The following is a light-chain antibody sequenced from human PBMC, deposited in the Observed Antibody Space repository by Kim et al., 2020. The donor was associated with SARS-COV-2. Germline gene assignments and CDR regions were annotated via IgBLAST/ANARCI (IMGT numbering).Light chain of an antibody. CDR1: SLRCPY. Sequence: SVGQGQTVRITGRGNSLRCPYGSWYRQEQGQAPVLVIYGKNNRPSGIPARFSGSASGNTPSLTITGAQAEDEADYYCNCRDSNHWVFGGGTQLTVL. V-gene: IGLV3-19*01. J-gene: IGLJ3*02. CDR2: GKN. CDR3: NCRDSNHWV.